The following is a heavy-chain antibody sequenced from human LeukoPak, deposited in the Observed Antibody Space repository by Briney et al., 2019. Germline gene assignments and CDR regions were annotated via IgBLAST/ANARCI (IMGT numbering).Heavy chain of an antibody. J-gene: IGHJ4*02. Sequence: SETLSLTCTVSGGSISSYYWSWIRQPAGKVLEWIGRIYTSGSTNYNPSLKSRVTMSVDTSKTQFSLKLSSVTAADTAVYYCARFRLVTGPFDYWGQGTLVTVSS. V-gene: IGHV4-4*07. CDR3: ARFRLVTGPFDY. CDR1: GGSISSYY. D-gene: IGHD3-9*01. CDR2: IYTSGST.